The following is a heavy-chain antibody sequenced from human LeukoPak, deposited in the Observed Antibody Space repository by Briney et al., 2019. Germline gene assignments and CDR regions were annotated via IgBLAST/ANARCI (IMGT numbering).Heavy chain of an antibody. CDR1: VDTPSVDIAT. D-gene: IGHD4/OR15-4a*01. V-gene: IGHV6-1*01. J-gene: IGHJ3*02. CDR3: VRGGAGARKVFDI. CDR2: TYNRSKWYS. Sequence: PSQTLSLSSVNAVDTPSVDIATCSWIRQSPSRGLEWLGRTYNRSKWYSDYAVSVRSRLTINPDTSKNQFSLQLNSVTPDDTAVYYAVRGGAGARKVFDIWGQGTMVTVSS.